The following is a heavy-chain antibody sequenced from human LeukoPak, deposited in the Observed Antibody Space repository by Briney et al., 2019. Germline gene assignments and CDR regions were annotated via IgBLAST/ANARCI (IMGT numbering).Heavy chain of an antibody. CDR1: GYIFTDYY. J-gene: IGHJ4*02. CDR2: ISAYNGNT. V-gene: IGHV1-18*04. CDR3: ARDLKRGYSSGRYSWGTGSSNDY. Sequence: ASVKVSCKASGYIFTDYYMHWVRQAPGQGLEWMGWISAYNGNTNYAQNLQGRVTMTTDTSTSTAYMELRSLRSDDTAVYYCARDLKRGYSSGRYSWGTGSSNDYWGQGTLDTVSS. D-gene: IGHD6-19*01.